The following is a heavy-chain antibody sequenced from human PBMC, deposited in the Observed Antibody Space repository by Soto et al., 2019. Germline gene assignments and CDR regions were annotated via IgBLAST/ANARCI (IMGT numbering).Heavy chain of an antibody. V-gene: IGHV1-69*13. Sequence: VKVSCTASGGTFSSYAISWVRQAPGQGLEWMGGIIPIFGTANYAQKFQGRVTITADESTSTAYMELSSLRSEDTAVYYCARGIVVVVAATRNPTTYYYYGMDVWGQGTTVTVSS. J-gene: IGHJ6*02. CDR1: GGTFSSYA. D-gene: IGHD2-15*01. CDR2: IIPIFGTA. CDR3: ARGIVVVVAATRNPTTYYYYGMDV.